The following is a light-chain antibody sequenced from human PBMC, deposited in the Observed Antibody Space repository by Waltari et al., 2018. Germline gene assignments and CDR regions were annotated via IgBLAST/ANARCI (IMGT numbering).Light chain of an antibody. CDR3: NSYTSSSTVV. V-gene: IGLV2-14*03. CDR2: AVT. CDR1: SSDIGAYDY. J-gene: IGLJ1*01. Sequence: QSALTQPASVSGSPGQSITISCPGTSSDIGAYDYVSWYQQHPGKAPKLIIYAVTNRPSGVSNRFSGSKSGNMASLTISGLQAEDEADYYCNSYTSSSTVVFGTGTTVTVL.